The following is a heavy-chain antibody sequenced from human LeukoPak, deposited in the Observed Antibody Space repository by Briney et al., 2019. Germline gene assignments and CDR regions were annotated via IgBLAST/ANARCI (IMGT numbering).Heavy chain of an antibody. CDR3: ARVIIVGATGI. D-gene: IGHD1-26*01. CDR1: GFTFSSYW. Sequence: GGSLRLSCAASGFTFSSYWMHWVRQAPGKGLVWVSRINGDGSSTSYADSVKGRFTISRDNAKNTLYLQMNSLRAEDTAVYYCARVIIVGATGIWGQGTMVTVSS. J-gene: IGHJ3*02. V-gene: IGHV3-74*01. CDR2: INGDGSST.